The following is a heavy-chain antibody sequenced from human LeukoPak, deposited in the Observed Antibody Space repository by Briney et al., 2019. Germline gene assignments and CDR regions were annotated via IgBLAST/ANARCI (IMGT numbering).Heavy chain of an antibody. CDR1: GYTFMNHF. D-gene: IGHD4-17*01. V-gene: IGHV1-2*02. Sequence: ASVKVSCKASGYTFMNHFMHWVRQAPGQGLEWLGWINPNGGGTNYAQRFQGRVTMTRDTSISTAYMELSRLTSDDTALYYCAREIMTTVTTAFDPWGQGTLVTVSS. CDR2: INPNGGGT. CDR3: AREIMTTVTTAFDP. J-gene: IGHJ5*02.